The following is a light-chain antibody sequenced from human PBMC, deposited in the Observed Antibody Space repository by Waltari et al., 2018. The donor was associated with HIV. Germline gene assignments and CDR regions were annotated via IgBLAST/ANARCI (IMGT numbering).Light chain of an antibody. CDR1: QSVSIY. CDR3: QQRSRWPPAYT. CDR2: DAS. V-gene: IGKV3-11*01. Sequence: EIVLTQSPDTLSLSPGERATLSCRASQSVSIYLAWYQQKPGQPPRLLIYDASNRATAIPARFSGSGSGTDFTLTISSLEPEDFAVYYCQQRSRWPPAYTFGQGTKLEIK. J-gene: IGKJ2*01.